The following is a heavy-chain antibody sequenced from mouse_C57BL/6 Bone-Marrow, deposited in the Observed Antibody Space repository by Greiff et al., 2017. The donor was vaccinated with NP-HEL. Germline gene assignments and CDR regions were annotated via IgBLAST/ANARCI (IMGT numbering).Heavy chain of an antibody. J-gene: IGHJ3*01. Sequence: QVTLKESGAELVRPGASVKLSCKASGYTFTDYYINWVKQRPGQGLEWISRIYPGSGNTYYNEKFKGKATLTAEKSSSTAYMQLSSLTSEDSAVYFCAREGWFAYWGQGTLVTVSA. V-gene: IGHV1-76*01. CDR3: AREGWFAY. CDR1: GYTFTDYY. CDR2: IYPGSGNT.